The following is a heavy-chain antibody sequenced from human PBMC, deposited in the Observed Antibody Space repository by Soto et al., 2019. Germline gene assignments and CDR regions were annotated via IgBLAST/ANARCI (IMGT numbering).Heavy chain of an antibody. CDR3: GGIEYSSSKYYFDY. CDR2: IYYSGST. V-gene: IGHV4-39*01. Sequence: SETLSLTCTVSGGSISSSSYYWGWIRQPPGKGLEWIGSIYYSGSTYYNPSLKSRVTISVDTSKNQFSLKLSSVTAADTAVYSCGGIEYSSSKYYFDYWGQGPLVTVSS. J-gene: IGHJ4*02. D-gene: IGHD6-6*01. CDR1: GGSISSSSYY.